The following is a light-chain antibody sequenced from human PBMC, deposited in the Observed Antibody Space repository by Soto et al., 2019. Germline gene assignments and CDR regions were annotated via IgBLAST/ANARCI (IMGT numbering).Light chain of an antibody. CDR2: DND. J-gene: IGLJ2*01. CDR1: RSNIGNNF. V-gene: IGLV1-51*01. Sequence: QSVLTQPPSVSAAPGQKVTISCSGSRSNIGNNFVSWYQQLPGTAPKLVIYDNDKRPSRIPDRFSASTSGTSATLGITGLQNGDEADYYCGTWDNSLSGVVFGGGTKLTVL. CDR3: GTWDNSLSGVV.